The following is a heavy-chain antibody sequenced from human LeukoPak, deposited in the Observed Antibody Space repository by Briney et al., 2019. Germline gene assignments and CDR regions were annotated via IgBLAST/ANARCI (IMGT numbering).Heavy chain of an antibody. D-gene: IGHD3-10*01. CDR3: ARYITMVRGGSWFDP. J-gene: IGHJ5*02. Sequence: ASVKVSCKTSGYTFTNSDINWVRQATGQGLEWMGWMNPDSGNTGYARNFQGRITMTRNTSINTAYMELSSLRSEDTAVYYCARYITMVRGGSWFDPWGQGTLVTVSS. CDR2: MNPDSGNT. V-gene: IGHV1-8*01. CDR1: GYTFTNSD.